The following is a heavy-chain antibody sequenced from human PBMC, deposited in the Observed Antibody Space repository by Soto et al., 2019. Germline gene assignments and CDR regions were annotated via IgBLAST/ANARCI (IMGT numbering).Heavy chain of an antibody. V-gene: IGHV4-34*01. CDR2: INHSGST. CDR3: ARGLRNTIFGVVLYYYYGMDV. D-gene: IGHD3-3*01. CDR1: GGSFSGYY. Sequence: SETLSLTCAVYGGSFSGYYWSWIRQPPGKGLEWIGEINHSGSTNYNPSLKSRVTISVDTSKNQFSLKLSSVTAADTAVYYCARGLRNTIFGVVLYYYYGMDVWGQGTTVTVSS. J-gene: IGHJ6*02.